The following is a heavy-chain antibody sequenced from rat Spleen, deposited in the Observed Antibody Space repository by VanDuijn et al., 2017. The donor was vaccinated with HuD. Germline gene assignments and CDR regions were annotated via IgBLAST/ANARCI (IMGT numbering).Heavy chain of an antibody. Sequence: QVQLKESGPGLVQPSQTLSLTCTVSGFSLSNYGLIWVRQPPGKGLEWMGVIWGHGNANYNSPLKSRLSISRYTSKSQVFLKMNSLQTEDTAIYFCTPLTLDYWGQGVMVTVSS. J-gene: IGHJ2*01. V-gene: IGHV2-13*01. D-gene: IGHD1-11*01. CDR3: TPLTLDY. CDR1: GFSLSNYG. CDR2: IWGHGNA.